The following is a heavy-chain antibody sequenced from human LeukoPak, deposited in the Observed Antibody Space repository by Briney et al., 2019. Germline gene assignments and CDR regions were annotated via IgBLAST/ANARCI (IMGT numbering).Heavy chain of an antibody. D-gene: IGHD6-13*01. CDR2: ISAYNGNT. CDR1: SYTFTSYG. V-gene: IGHV1-18*01. Sequence: ASVKVSCKASSYTFTSYGISWVRQAPGQGLEWMGWISAYNGNTNYAQKLQGRVTMTTDTSTSTAYMELRSLRSDDTAVYYCARDATPTYIAAAVHFDYWGQGTLVTVSS. J-gene: IGHJ4*02. CDR3: ARDATPTYIAAAVHFDY.